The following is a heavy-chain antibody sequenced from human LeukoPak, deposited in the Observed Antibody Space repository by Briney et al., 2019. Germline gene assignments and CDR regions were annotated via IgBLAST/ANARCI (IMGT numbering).Heavy chain of an antibody. D-gene: IGHD3-22*01. CDR3: ARESGPQYYDSRDENPLYNWFDP. CDR2: IHSGGTT. Sequence: GGSLRLSCAASGFTVSYFYMIWVRQAPGKGLEWVSVIHSGGTTEYADSVRGRFTISRDDSKNTLYLQMNSLTSEDTAVYYCARESGPQYYDSRDENPLYNWFDPWGQGTLVTVSS. CDR1: GFTVSYFY. J-gene: IGHJ5*02. V-gene: IGHV3-66*01.